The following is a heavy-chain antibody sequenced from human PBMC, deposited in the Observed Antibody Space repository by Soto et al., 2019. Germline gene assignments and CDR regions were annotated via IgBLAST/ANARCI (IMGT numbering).Heavy chain of an antibody. V-gene: IGHV3-48*03. Sequence: GGSLRLSCAASGFTFSSYEMNWVRQAPGKGLEWVSYISSSGSTIYYADSVKGRFTISRDNAKNSLYLQMNSLRAEDTAVYYCAIRGGDAFDIWGQGTMVTVSS. CDR3: AIRGGDAFDI. J-gene: IGHJ3*02. CDR2: ISSSGSTI. D-gene: IGHD3-10*01. CDR1: GFTFSSYE.